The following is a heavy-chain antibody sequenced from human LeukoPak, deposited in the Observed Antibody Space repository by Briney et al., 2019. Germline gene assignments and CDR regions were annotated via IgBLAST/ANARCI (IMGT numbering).Heavy chain of an antibody. J-gene: IGHJ3*02. CDR3: ARNYGSGRGSDALDI. CDR1: GFTFSNYG. V-gene: IGHV3-33*01. Sequence: GSSLRLSCAASGFTFSNYGMHWVRQAPGKGLEWVTDIWYDGNNKNYADSVKGRFTISRDNSKNTLYLQMNSLRAEDTAVYYCARNYGSGRGSDALDIWGQGTMVTVSS. CDR2: IWYDGNNK. D-gene: IGHD3-10*01.